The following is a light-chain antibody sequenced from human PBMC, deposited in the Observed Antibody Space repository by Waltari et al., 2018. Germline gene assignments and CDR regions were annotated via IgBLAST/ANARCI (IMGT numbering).Light chain of an antibody. J-gene: IGKJ1*01. CDR2: DAS. CDR3: QQYNQWPRT. CDR1: QRLGSK. V-gene: IGKV3-15*01. Sequence: AGQRLGSKLALYQQNPGQAPRRLIYDASTRATAIPARFTAGGSGTEFTLSISSLQSEDFAVYYCQQYNQWPRTFGQGTKVEIK.